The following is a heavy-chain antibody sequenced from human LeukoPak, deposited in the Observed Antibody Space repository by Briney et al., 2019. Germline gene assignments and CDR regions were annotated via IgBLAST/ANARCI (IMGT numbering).Heavy chain of an antibody. J-gene: IGHJ5*02. CDR1: GYTFTSYG. Sequence: ASVKVSCKASGYTFTSYGISWVRQAPGQGLEWMGWISAYNGNTSYAQKLQGRVTMTRDTSTSTAYMELRSLRSDDTAVYYCARPEESYYDFRSGYSNGGNWFDPWGQGTLVTVSS. V-gene: IGHV1-18*01. CDR2: ISAYNGNT. CDR3: ARPEESYYDFRSGYSNGGNWFDP. D-gene: IGHD3-3*01.